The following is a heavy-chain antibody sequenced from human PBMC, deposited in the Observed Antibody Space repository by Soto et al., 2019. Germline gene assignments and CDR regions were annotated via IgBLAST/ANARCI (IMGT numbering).Heavy chain of an antibody. Sequence: GGSLRLSCAASGFTFSNAWMSWVRQAPGKGLEWVGRIKSKTDGGTTDYAAPVKGRFTISRDDSKNTLYLQMNSLKTEDTAVYYCTTAPNVLLWFGELPFDYWGQGTLVTVS. CDR3: TTAPNVLLWFGELPFDY. CDR2: IKSKTDGGTT. D-gene: IGHD3-10*01. J-gene: IGHJ4*02. CDR1: GFTFSNAW. V-gene: IGHV3-15*01.